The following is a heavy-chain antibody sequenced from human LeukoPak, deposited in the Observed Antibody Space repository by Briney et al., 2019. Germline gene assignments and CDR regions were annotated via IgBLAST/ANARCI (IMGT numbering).Heavy chain of an antibody. CDR1: GYTFTGYH. CDR2: INPNSGGT. D-gene: IGHD1-26*01. CDR3: ARDLRGGYYSPAAY. J-gene: IGHJ4*02. Sequence: LGASVKVSCKASGYTFTGYHMHWVRQAPGQGLEWMGWINPNSGGTNYAQKFQGRVTMTRDTSISTAYMELSRLRSDDTAVYYCARDLRGGYYSPAAYWGQGTLVTVSS. V-gene: IGHV1-2*03.